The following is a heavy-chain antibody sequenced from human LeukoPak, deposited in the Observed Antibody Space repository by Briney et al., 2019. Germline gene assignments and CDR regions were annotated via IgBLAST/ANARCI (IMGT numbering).Heavy chain of an antibody. CDR1: GGSNY. D-gene: IGHD2-2*01. J-gene: IGHJ3*02. CDR3: ARLSARKVVPATI. Sequence: QVQLQESGPGLVKPSGTLSLTCTVSGGSNYWSWIRQPPGKGLEWIAYIHYSGSTNYNPSLKSRVTISIDTSKNQFSLKLSSVTAADTAVYYCARLSARKVVPATIWGQGTMVTVSS. V-gene: IGHV4-59*08. CDR2: IHYSGST.